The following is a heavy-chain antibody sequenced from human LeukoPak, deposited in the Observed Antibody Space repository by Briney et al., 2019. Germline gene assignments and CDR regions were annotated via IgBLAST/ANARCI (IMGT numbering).Heavy chain of an antibody. Sequence: SETLSLTCTVSGGSISSSSYYWGWIRQPPGKGLEWIGSIYYSGSTYYNPSLKSRVTISVDTSQNQFSLKLSSVTAADTAVYYCARSYYDYVWGSYRSPGWFDPWGQGTLVTVSS. CDR3: ARSYYDYVWGSYRSPGWFDP. D-gene: IGHD3-16*02. CDR1: GGSISSSSYY. J-gene: IGHJ5*02. CDR2: IYYSGST. V-gene: IGHV4-39*01.